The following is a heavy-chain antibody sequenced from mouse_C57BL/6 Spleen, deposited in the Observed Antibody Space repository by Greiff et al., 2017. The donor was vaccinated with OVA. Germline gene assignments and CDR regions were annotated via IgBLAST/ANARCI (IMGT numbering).Heavy chain of an antibody. V-gene: IGHV3-1*01. CDR1: GYSITSGYD. Sequence: EVKLQESGPGMVKPSPSLSLTCTVTGYSITSGYDWHWIRHFPGNKLELMGYLSYSGSTNYNPNLKSRISITHDTSKNHFFLKLNSVTTEDTATYYCARGEDYIDDWGKGTTVTVSS. J-gene: IGHJ1*03. CDR3: ARGEDYIDD. CDR2: LSYSGST.